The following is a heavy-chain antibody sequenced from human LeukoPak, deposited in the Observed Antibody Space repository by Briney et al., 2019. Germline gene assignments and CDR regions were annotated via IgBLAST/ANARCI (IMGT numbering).Heavy chain of an antibody. V-gene: IGHV4-34*01. J-gene: IGHJ4*02. D-gene: IGHD3-10*01. CDR2: INHSGIT. Sequence: SEILSLTCAVYGGSFSEYYWSWIRQPPGKGLEWIGEINHSGITNYNPSLKSRVTISVDTSKNQFSLKLTSVTAADTAVYYCARHAGGGFGTIDYWGQGTLVTVSS. CDR1: GGSFSEYY. CDR3: ARHAGGGFGTIDY.